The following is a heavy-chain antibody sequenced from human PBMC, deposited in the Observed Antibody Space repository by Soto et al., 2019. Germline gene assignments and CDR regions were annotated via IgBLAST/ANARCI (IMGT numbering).Heavy chain of an antibody. D-gene: IGHD6-13*01. CDR1: GGSISSYY. Sequence: SETQSLTCTVSGGSISSYYRRWIRQPPRKGVEWIGNIYYSRSTNYNPSLMRRVTISVDTSKNQFSLKLSSVTATDMAVYYCESPGHSNSWYYFDYWGQGTLVTVSS. J-gene: IGHJ4*02. V-gene: IGHV4-59*01. CDR3: ESPGHSNSWYYFDY. CDR2: IYYSRST.